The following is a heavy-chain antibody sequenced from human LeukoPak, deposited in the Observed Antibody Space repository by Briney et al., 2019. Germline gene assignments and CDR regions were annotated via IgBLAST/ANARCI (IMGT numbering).Heavy chain of an antibody. Sequence: ASGPALVKPTQTLTLTCTFSGFSLSTSGMCVSWIRQPPGKALEWLARIDWDDDKYYSTSLKTRLTISKDTSKNQVVLTMNNMDPVDTATYYCARMGAYYDILTGYNYYYGMDVWGQGTTVTVSS. J-gene: IGHJ6*02. V-gene: IGHV2-70*11. CDR1: GFSLSTSGMC. CDR2: IDWDDDK. D-gene: IGHD3-9*01. CDR3: ARMGAYYDILTGYNYYYGMDV.